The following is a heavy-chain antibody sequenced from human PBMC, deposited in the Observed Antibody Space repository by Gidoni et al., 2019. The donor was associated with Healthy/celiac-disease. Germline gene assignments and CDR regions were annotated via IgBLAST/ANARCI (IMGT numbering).Heavy chain of an antibody. V-gene: IGHV3-21*01. Sequence: EVQLVASGGGLVNPGWSLRLSCAASGFTFSSHSRNWVRQAPGKGLEWVTYISSSSRYIYYADTVKGRFTISRDNAKNSLYLQMNSLRAEDTAVYYCASLVQGISAFDIWGQGTMVTVSS. CDR2: ISSSSRYI. D-gene: IGHD2-2*01. J-gene: IGHJ3*02. CDR1: GFTFSSHS. CDR3: ASLVQGISAFDI.